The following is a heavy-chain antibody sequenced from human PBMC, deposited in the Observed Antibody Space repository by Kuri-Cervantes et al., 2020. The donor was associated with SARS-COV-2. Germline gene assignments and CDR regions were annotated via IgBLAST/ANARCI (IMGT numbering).Heavy chain of an antibody. CDR2: LNPNTGGT. Sequence: ASVKVSCKASGYALTDYYIHWVRQAPGQGLEWMGWLNPNTGGTNYAQKFQGWVTMTRDTSLTTAYMELTRLTSDDSAVYFCARGEAARGLMVVFKWRGAGPLHFWGQGTLVTVSS. CDR3: ARGEAARGLMVVFKWRGAGPLHF. D-gene: IGHD3-10*01. V-gene: IGHV1-2*04. J-gene: IGHJ4*02. CDR1: GYALTDYY.